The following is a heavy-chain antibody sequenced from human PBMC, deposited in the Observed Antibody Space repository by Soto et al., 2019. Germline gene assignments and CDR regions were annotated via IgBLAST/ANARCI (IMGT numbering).Heavy chain of an antibody. CDR2: ISWNSGSI. J-gene: IGHJ4*02. V-gene: IGHV3-9*01. CDR3: AKEPANCSGGSCYDY. CDR1: GFTFDDYA. D-gene: IGHD2-15*01. Sequence: GGSLRLSCAASGFTFDDYAMHWVRQAPGKGLEWVSGISWNSGSIGYADSVKGRFTISRDNAKNSLYLQMNSLRAEDTALYYCAKEPANCSGGSCYDYWGQGTLVTVSS.